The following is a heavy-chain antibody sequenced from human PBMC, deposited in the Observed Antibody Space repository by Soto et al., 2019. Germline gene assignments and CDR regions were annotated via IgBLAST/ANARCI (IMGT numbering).Heavy chain of an antibody. CDR3: ARDLAVAGDYYYYYGMDV. CDR1: GYTFTSYY. CDR2: INPSGGST. J-gene: IGHJ6*02. D-gene: IGHD6-19*01. V-gene: IGHV1-46*01. Sequence: ASVKVSCKASGYTFTSYYMHWVRQAPGQGLEWMGIINPSGGSTSYAQKFQGRVTMTRDTSTSTVYMELSSLRSEDTAVYYCARDLAVAGDYYYYYGMDVWGQGTTVTVSS.